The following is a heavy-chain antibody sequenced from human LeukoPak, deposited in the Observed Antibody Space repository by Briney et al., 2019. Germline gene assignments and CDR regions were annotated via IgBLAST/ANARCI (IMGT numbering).Heavy chain of an antibody. Sequence: TGGSLRLSCAASGFTFSSYAMSWVRQAPGKGLEWVSAISGSGGSTYYADSVKGRFTISRDNSKNTLYLQMNSLRAEDTAVYYCAKNPSCSSTSCYGEDWYFDLWGRGTLVTVSS. CDR2: ISGSGGST. CDR1: GFTFSSYA. J-gene: IGHJ2*01. CDR3: AKNPSCSSTSCYGEDWYFDL. D-gene: IGHD2-2*01. V-gene: IGHV3-23*01.